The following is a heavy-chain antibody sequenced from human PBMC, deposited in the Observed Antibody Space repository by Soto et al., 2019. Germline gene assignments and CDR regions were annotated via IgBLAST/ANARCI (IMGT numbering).Heavy chain of an antibody. J-gene: IGHJ6*02. V-gene: IGHV3-23*01. Sequence: GGSLRLSCAASGFTFDDYAMHWVRQAPGKGLEWVSGISDDGDSTYYADSVKGRFAVSRDNSKNTLFLHMNSLGAEDTAVYYCAKSLSTAVNYGLDVWGQGTSVTVSS. D-gene: IGHD2-2*01. CDR3: AKSLSTAVNYGLDV. CDR2: ISDDGDST. CDR1: GFTFDDYA.